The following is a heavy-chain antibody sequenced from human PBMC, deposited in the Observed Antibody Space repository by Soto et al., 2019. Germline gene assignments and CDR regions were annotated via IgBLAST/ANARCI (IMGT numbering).Heavy chain of an antibody. Sequence: QVQLQQWGAGLLKPSETLSLTCAVYGGSFSGYYWTWIRQRPGTGPEWIGEINHSGSTNYNPSLKSRVTLPVDTSKNQCSLKLTSVTAADTAVYYCARDKITGLFDYWGQGTLVTVSS. CDR2: INHSGST. J-gene: IGHJ4*02. CDR1: GGSFSGYY. CDR3: ARDKITGLFDY. D-gene: IGHD2-8*02. V-gene: IGHV4-34*01.